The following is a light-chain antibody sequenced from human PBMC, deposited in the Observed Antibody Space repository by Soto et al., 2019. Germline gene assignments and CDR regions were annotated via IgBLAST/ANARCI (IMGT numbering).Light chain of an antibody. V-gene: IGLV2-14*03. J-gene: IGLJ1*01. CDR3: NSYTTSNTFV. CDR1: SSDIGAHNF. Sequence: QSVLTQPASVSGSPGQAITVSCSGTSSDIGAHNFVSWYQQHPGKAPKLIIYEVINRPSGVSDRFSGSKSGNMASLTISGLQSEDEADCYCNSYTTSNTFVFGSGTKVTVL. CDR2: EVI.